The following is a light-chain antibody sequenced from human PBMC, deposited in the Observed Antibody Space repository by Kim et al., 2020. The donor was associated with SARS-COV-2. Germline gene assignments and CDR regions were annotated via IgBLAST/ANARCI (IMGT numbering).Light chain of an antibody. CDR2: GAS. CDR3: QQYNNWPPWT. CDR1: QSVTSN. J-gene: IGKJ1*01. Sequence: SPGERVTLSCRASQSVTSNLAWYQQKPGQAPRLLIYGASTRATGIPARFSGSGSGTEFTLTISSLQSEDFAVYYCQQYNNWPPWTFGQGTKVEIK. V-gene: IGKV3-15*01.